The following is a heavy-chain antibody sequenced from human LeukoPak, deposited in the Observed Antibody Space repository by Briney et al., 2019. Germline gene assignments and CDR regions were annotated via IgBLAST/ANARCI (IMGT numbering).Heavy chain of an antibody. V-gene: IGHV1-69*13. CDR3: ATLVTEASNYFDY. CDR1: GGTFSSYA. Sequence: SVKVSCKASGGTFSSYAISWVRQAPGQGLEWMGGIIPIFGTANYAQKFQGRVTTTADESTSTAYMELSRLRSEDTAVYYCATLVTEASNYFDYWGQGTLVTVSS. CDR2: IIPIFGTA. D-gene: IGHD2-2*01. J-gene: IGHJ4*02.